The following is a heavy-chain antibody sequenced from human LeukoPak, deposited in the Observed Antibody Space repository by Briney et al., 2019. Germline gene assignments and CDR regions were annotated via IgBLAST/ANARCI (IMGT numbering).Heavy chain of an antibody. Sequence: PSETLSLTCTVSGDSFSSVTDYWAWIRQPPGKGLEWIASGDYSGGKYYNPSLKSRVTISVDTSKNQFSLKLSSVTAADTAVYYCARDIVVIPAPMGLTYNWFDPWGQGTLVTVSS. CDR2: GDYSGGK. CDR1: GDSFSSVTDY. J-gene: IGHJ5*02. V-gene: IGHV4-39*07. D-gene: IGHD2-2*01. CDR3: ARDIVVIPAPMGLTYNWFDP.